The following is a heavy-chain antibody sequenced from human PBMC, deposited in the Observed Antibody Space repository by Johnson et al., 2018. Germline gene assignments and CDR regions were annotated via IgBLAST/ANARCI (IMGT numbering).Heavy chain of an antibody. D-gene: IGHD7-27*01. V-gene: IGHV3-23*04. CDR1: GFMFSDYA. CDR2: ICNSGGTT. J-gene: IGHJ4*02. CDR3: ARGNWGSLDY. Sequence: VQLVQSGGGLEQPGGSLRLSCAASGFMFSDYAMSWVRQAPGKGLEWVSDICNSGGTTNYAESVKGRFTISRDNPKSTLYLQMNSLTAEDTAMYYCARGNWGSLDYWGQGMLVTVSS.